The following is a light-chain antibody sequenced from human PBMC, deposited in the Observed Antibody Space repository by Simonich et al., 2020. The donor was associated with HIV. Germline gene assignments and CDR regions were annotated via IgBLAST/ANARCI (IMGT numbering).Light chain of an antibody. CDR3: SSYAGSKV. J-gene: IGLJ3*02. CDR1: SSDVGGYNY. V-gene: IGLV2-11*01. Sequence: QSALTQPRSVSGSPGQSVTISCTGTSSDVGGYNYVSWYQQHPGKAPKRMIYDVSKRPAGVSNRFSGSKSGNTASLTISGLQAEDEADYYCSSYAGSKVFGGGTKLTVL. CDR2: DVS.